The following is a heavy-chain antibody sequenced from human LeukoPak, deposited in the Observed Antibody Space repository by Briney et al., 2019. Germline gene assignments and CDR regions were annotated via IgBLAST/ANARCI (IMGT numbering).Heavy chain of an antibody. CDR2: INPNSGGT. D-gene: IGHD2-8*01. V-gene: IGHV1-2*02. CDR1: GYTFTSYG. CDR3: ARLGVYDLEGFDP. Sequence: ASVKVSCKASGYTFTSYGISWVRQAPGQGLEWMGWINPNSGGTNYAQKFQGRVTMTRDTSISTAYMELSRLRSDDTAVYYCARLGVYDLEGFDPWGQGTLVTVSS. J-gene: IGHJ5*02.